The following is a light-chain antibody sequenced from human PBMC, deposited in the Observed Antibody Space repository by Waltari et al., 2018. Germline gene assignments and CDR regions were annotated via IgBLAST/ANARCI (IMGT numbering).Light chain of an antibody. J-gene: IGKJ4*01. V-gene: IGKV3-20*01. CDR1: QSVNNNY. CDR2: GAS. Sequence: EIVLTQYPGTLSLSPGERATLSCRASQSVNNNYLAWYQQKPGQAPRLLIYGASTRATGIPDRFRGSGSGTDFTLTISRLEPEDFAAYYCQQYATSPEAFGGGTKVDIK. CDR3: QQYATSPEA.